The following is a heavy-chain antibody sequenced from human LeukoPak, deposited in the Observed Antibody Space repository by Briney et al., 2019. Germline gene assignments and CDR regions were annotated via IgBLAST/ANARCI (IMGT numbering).Heavy chain of an antibody. V-gene: IGHV4-30-2*05. D-gene: IGHD3-22*01. CDR2: IYHSGST. Sequence: SQTLSLTCAVSGGSISSGGYSWSWIRQPPGKGLEWIGYIYHSGSTYYNPSLKSRVTISVDTSKNQFSLKLSSVTAADTAVYYCARSWTLSSGYYGGIDYWGQGTLVTVSS. J-gene: IGHJ4*02. CDR3: ARSWTLSSGYYGGIDY. CDR1: GGSISSGGYS.